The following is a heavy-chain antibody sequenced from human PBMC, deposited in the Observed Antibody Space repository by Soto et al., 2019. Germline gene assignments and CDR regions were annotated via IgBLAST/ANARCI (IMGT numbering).Heavy chain of an antibody. J-gene: IGHJ4*02. Sequence: QVQLVESGGGVVQPGRSLRLSCAASGFTFSSYGMHWARQAPGKGLEWVAVIWYDGSNKYYADSVKGRFTISRDNSKNTLYLQMNSLRAEDTAVYYCARDLRGPVDYWGQGTLVTVSS. D-gene: IGHD5-12*01. V-gene: IGHV3-33*01. CDR1: GFTFSSYG. CDR3: ARDLRGPVDY. CDR2: IWYDGSNK.